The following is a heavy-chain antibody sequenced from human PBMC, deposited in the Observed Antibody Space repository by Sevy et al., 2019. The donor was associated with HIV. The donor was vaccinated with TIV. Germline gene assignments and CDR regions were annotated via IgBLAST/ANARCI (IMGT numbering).Heavy chain of an antibody. J-gene: IGHJ3*02. D-gene: IGHD3-22*01. Sequence: GGSLRLSCAASGFTFSNAWMSWVRQAPGKGLEWVGRIKSKTDGGATDYAAPVKGRFTISRDDSKNTLYLQMNSLKTEDTAVYYRTTDPISSGYYLSAFDIWGQGTMVTVSS. CDR3: TTDPISSGYYLSAFDI. CDR2: IKSKTDGGAT. V-gene: IGHV3-15*01. CDR1: GFTFSNAW.